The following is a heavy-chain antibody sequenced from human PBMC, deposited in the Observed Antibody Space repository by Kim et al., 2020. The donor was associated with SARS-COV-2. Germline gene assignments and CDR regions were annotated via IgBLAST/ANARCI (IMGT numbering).Heavy chain of an antibody. CDR3: ARDSMVCSGGSCYSGPKGY. CDR2: INHSGST. Sequence: SETLSLTCAVYGGSFSGYYWSWIRQPPGKGLEWIGEINHSGSTNYNPSLKSRVTISVDTSKNQFSLKLSSVTAADTAVYYCARDSMVCSGGSCYSGPKGYWGQGTLVTVSS. CDR1: GGSFSGYY. D-gene: IGHD2-15*01. V-gene: IGHV4-34*01. J-gene: IGHJ4*02.